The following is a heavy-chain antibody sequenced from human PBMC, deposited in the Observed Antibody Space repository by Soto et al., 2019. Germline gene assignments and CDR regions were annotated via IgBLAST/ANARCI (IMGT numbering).Heavy chain of an antibody. J-gene: IGHJ4*02. D-gene: IGHD5-18*01. CDR1: GGSISSYY. CDR3: ARRYGYSFDY. V-gene: IGHV4-59*08. CDR2: IYYSGST. Sequence: PSETLSLTCTVSGGSISSYYWSLIRQPPGKGLEWIGYIYYSGSTNYNPSPKSRVTISVDTSKNQLSLKLSSVTAADTAVYYCARRYGYSFDYWGQGTLVTVSS.